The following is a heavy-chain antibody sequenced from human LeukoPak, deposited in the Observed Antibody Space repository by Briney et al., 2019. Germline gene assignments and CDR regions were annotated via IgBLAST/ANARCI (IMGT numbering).Heavy chain of an antibody. V-gene: IGHV1-69*04. J-gene: IGHJ3*02. CDR1: GGTFSSYA. D-gene: IGHD6-13*01. CDR3: ARTIAFRQQLPPNGAFDI. Sequence: ASVKVSCKASGGTFSSYAISWVRQAPGQGLEWMGRIIPILGIANYAQKFQGRVTITADKSTSTAYMELSSLRSEDTAVYYCARTIAFRQQLPPNGAFDIWGQGTMVTVSS. CDR2: IIPILGIA.